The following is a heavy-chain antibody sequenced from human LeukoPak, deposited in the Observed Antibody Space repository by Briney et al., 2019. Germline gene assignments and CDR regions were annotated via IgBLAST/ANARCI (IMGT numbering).Heavy chain of an antibody. CDR2: ISYDGSNK. V-gene: IGHV3-30*18. CDR3: AKQGGDCGGDCYFYYYYGMDV. Sequence: SGGSLRLSCAASGFTFSSYGMHWVRQAPGKGLEWVAVISYDGSNKYYAASVKGRFTIYRDNSKNTLYLQINSLRAEDTAVYYCAKQGGDCGGDCYFYYYYGMDVWGQGTTVTVSS. D-gene: IGHD2-21*02. CDR1: GFTFSSYG. J-gene: IGHJ6*02.